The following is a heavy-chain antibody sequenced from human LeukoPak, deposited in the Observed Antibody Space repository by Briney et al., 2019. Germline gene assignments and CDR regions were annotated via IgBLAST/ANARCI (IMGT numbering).Heavy chain of an antibody. CDR1: GYTLTSYG. J-gene: IGHJ6*03. D-gene: IGHD3-10*01. CDR3: ARGPKAAYGSGSYTGGYYYYYMDV. Sequence: ASVKVSCKASGYTLTSYGISWVRQAPGQGLEWMGWISAYNGNTNYAQKLQGRVTMTTDTSTSTAYMELRSLRSDDTAVYYCARGPKAAYGSGSYTGGYYYYYMDVWGKGTTVTVSS. V-gene: IGHV1-18*01. CDR2: ISAYNGNT.